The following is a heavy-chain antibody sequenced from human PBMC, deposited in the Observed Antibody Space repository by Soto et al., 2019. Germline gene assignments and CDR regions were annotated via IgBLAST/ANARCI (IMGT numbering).Heavy chain of an antibody. Sequence: GGSLRLSCAASVFTLNSYAMSWVRQAPGKWLEWFSSISLSDYGPXXADSVKGRXTIPRYNSQNTXFLLKXTLRADDTALYYCAKNYLFDSWRQGAQVTVSS. CDR1: VFTLNSYA. CDR3: AKNYLFDS. J-gene: IGHJ4*02. CDR2: ISLSDYGP. V-gene: IGHV3-23*01. D-gene: IGHD1-7*01.